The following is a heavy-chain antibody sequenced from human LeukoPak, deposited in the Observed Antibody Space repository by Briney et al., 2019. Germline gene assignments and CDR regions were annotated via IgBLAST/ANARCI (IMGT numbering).Heavy chain of an antibody. CDR1: GGSISSSSYY. V-gene: IGHV4-39*07. Sequence: SETLSLTCTVSGGSISSSSYYWGWIRQPPGKGLEWIGSIYYSGSTYYNPSLKSRVTISVDTSKSQFSLKLSSVTAADTAVYYCARDGSGIPDPWGQGTLVTVSS. CDR2: IYYSGST. CDR3: ARDGSGIPDP. D-gene: IGHD3-10*01. J-gene: IGHJ5*02.